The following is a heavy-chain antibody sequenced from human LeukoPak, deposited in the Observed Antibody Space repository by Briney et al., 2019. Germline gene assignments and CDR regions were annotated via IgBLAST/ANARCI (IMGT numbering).Heavy chain of an antibody. D-gene: IGHD2-21*01. V-gene: IGHV4-39*07. CDR1: GGSISSSSFY. J-gene: IGHJ5*02. Sequence: PSETLSLTCSVSGGSISSSSFYWDWIRQPPGKGLEWIGSIYYSGSTYYNPSLRSRVTISVDTSKNQFSLKLNSVTAADTAVYYCATDPTFEEAAGEGGWFDPWAREPWSPSPQ. CDR3: ATDPTFEEAAGEGGWFDP. CDR2: IYYSGST.